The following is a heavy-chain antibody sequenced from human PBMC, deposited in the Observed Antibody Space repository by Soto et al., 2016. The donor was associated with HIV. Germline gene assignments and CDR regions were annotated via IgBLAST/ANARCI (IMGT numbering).Heavy chain of an antibody. J-gene: IGHJ3*02. CDR2: IYYSGSA. V-gene: IGHV4-59*01. Sequence: QVHLQESGPGLVKPSETLSLTCTVAGGSIRNYYWSWFRQPPGKGLEWIGYIYYSGSASYNPSLKRRVTISVDTSKNKFSLNLRSVTAADTAMYYCARVWYYYDRWGAVAFDIVGQGTVGHRL. CDR3: ARVWYYYDRWGAVAFDI. CDR1: GGSIRNYY. D-gene: IGHD3-22*01.